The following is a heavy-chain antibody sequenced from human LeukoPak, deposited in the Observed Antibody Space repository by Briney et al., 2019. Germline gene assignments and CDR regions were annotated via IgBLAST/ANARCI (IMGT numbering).Heavy chain of an antibody. D-gene: IGHD3-3*01. CDR2: FYYSGST. CDR3: ARAGQGDFWSGLRYFDY. CDR1: GGSISRYY. Sequence: SETLSLTCTVSGGSISRYYWSWIRQPPGKGLEWIGYFYYSGSTNYNPSLKSRVTISVDTSKNHFSLKLSTVTAADTAVYYCARAGQGDFWSGLRYFDYWGQGTLVTVSS. J-gene: IGHJ4*02. V-gene: IGHV4-59*01.